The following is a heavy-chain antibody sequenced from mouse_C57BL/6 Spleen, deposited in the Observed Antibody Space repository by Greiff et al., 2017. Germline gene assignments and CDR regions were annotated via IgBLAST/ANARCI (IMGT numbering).Heavy chain of an antibody. CDR2: IYPGSGST. J-gene: IGHJ1*03. CDR3: AREGVLRAHWYFDV. Sequence: QVQLQQPGAELVKPGASVKMSCKASGYTFTSYWITWVKQRPGQGLEWIGDIYPGSGSTNYNEKFKSKATLTVDTSSSTAYMQLSSLTSEDSAVYYCAREGVLRAHWYFDVWGTGTTVTVSS. D-gene: IGHD1-1*01. CDR1: GYTFTSYW. V-gene: IGHV1-55*01.